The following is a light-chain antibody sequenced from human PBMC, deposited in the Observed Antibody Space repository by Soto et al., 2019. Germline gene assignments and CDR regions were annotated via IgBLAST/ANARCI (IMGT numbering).Light chain of an antibody. V-gene: IGLV2-11*01. J-gene: IGLJ1*01. CDR2: DVS. CDR1: RSDVGGYNY. CDR3: CSYVADYSRYV. Sequence: QSALTQPRSVSGSPGQSVTISCTGSRSDVGGYNYVSWYQQHPGKAPKLMIFDVSKRPSGVPERFSGSKFGNTASLTISGLQAEDEADYHCCSYVADYSRYVFGTGTKLTVL.